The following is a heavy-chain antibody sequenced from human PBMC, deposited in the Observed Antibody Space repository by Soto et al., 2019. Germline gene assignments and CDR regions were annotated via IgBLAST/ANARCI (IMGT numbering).Heavy chain of an antibody. D-gene: IGHD2-21*02. J-gene: IGHJ4*02. V-gene: IGHV3-23*01. CDR1: GFTFSSYA. CDR3: AKDSPYCGGDCYPDYFDY. CDR2: ISGSGGST. Sequence: GGSLRLSCAASGFTFSSYAMSWVRQAPGKGLEWVSAISGSGGSTYYADSVKGRFTISRDNSKNTLYLQMNSLRAEDTVVYYCAKDSPYCGGDCYPDYFDYWGQGTLVTVSS.